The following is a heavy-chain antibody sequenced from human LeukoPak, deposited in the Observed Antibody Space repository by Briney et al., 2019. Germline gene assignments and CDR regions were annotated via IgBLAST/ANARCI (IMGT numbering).Heavy chain of an antibody. CDR3: ARRYRTDGYNYYFDY. J-gene: IGHJ4*02. D-gene: IGHD5-24*01. V-gene: IGHV3-23*01. CDR1: GFTFSSYA. CDR2: IGASGDST. Sequence: GGSLRLSCAASGFTFSSYAMGWVRQAPGKGLEWVSAIGASGDSTYYARSVKGRFTISRDNSRNTLYLQMNSLRAEDTAVYYCARRYRTDGYNYYFDYWGQGTLVTVSS.